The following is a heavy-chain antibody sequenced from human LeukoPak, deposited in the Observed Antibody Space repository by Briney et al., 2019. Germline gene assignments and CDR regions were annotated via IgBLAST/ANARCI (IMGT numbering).Heavy chain of an antibody. D-gene: IGHD3-16*01. J-gene: IGHJ4*02. CDR3: ARDGVNYVWGRTLGY. CDR1: GYTFTGCY. CDR2: INPNSGGT. Sequence: ASVKVSCKASGYTFTGCYMHWVRQAPGQGLEWMGWINPNSGGTNYAQKFQGRVTMTRDTSISTAYMELSRLRSDDTAVYYCARDGVNYVWGRTLGYWGQGTLVTVSS. V-gene: IGHV1-2*02.